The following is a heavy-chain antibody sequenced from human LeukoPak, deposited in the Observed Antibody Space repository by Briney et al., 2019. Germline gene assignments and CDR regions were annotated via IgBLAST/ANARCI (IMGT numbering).Heavy chain of an antibody. J-gene: IGHJ3*02. CDR2: ISSSSSYI. CDR3: ARPQTNYDFWSGHRAFDI. CDR1: GFTFSSYS. Sequence: GGSLRLSCAASGFTFSSYSMNWVRQAPGKGLEWVSSISSSSSYIYYADSVKGRFTISRDNAKNSLYLQMNSLRAEDTAVYDCARPQTNYDFWSGHRAFDIWGQGTMVIVSS. D-gene: IGHD3-3*01. V-gene: IGHV3-21*01.